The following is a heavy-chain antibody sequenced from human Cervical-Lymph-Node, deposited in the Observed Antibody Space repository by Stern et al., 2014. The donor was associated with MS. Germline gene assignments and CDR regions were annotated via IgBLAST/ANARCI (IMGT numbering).Heavy chain of an antibody. D-gene: IGHD2-15*01. CDR2: IYWDDDK. V-gene: IGHV2-5*02. Sequence: EESGPTLVKPTQTVTLTCTFSGFSVATAGVGVGWIRQPPGKALEWLELIYWDDDKWYSPSLKNSLTIIKDTSKNQVVLTMTNVDPVDTATYYCAHSRVKYCRGGTCYSSLFDYWGQGTLVTVSS. CDR1: GFSVATAGVG. J-gene: IGHJ4*02. CDR3: AHSRVKYCRGGTCYSSLFDY.